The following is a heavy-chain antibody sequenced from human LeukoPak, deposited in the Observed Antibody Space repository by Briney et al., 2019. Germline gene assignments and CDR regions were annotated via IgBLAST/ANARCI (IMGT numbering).Heavy chain of an antibody. Sequence: GGSLRLSCAASGFTFNTYAMHWVRQAPGKGLEFGSSISSSGGNTYYANSVKGRFTISRDDSKNTLYLQMGSLRPEDMAVYYCARASGRGLYYFDSWGQGTLVTVSS. CDR3: ARASGRGLYYFDS. CDR1: GFTFNTYA. J-gene: IGHJ4*02. D-gene: IGHD2-15*01. V-gene: IGHV3-64*01. CDR2: ISSSGGNT.